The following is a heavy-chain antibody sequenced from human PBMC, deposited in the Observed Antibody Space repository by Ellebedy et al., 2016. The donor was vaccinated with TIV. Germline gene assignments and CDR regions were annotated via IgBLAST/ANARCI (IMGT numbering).Heavy chain of an antibody. CDR1: GYTFTGYY. J-gene: IGHJ6*02. D-gene: IGHD3-10*01. Sequence: ASVKVSXXASGYTFTGYYMHWVRQAAGQGLEWMGWINPNSGGTNYAQKFQGWVTMTRDTSISTAYMELSRLRSDDTAVYYCARGLSGPYGSGSGGSYYYYGMDVWGQGTTVTVSS. CDR3: ARGLSGPYGSGSGGSYYYYGMDV. CDR2: INPNSGGT. V-gene: IGHV1-2*04.